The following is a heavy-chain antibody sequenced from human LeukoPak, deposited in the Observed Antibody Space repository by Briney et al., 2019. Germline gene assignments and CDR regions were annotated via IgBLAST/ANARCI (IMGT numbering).Heavy chain of an antibody. CDR3: ARHYGDYEEYMDV. Sequence: SETLSLTCTVSGGSISSYYWSWIRQPPGKGLEWIGYIYYSGSTNYNPSLKSRVTISVDTSKNQFSLKLSSVTAADAAVYYCARHYGDYEEYMDVWGKGTAVTVSS. V-gene: IGHV4-59*01. D-gene: IGHD4-17*01. CDR2: IYYSGST. CDR1: GGSISSYY. J-gene: IGHJ6*03.